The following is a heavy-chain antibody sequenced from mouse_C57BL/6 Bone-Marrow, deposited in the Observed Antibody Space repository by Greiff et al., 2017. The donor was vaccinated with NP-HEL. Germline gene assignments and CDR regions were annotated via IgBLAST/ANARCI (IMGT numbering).Heavy chain of an antibody. Sequence: EVKVVESEGGLVQPGSSMKLSCTASGFTFSDYYMAWVRQVPEKGLEWVANINYDGSSTYYLESLKSRFIISRDNANNILYLQMRSLKSEDTATYYCAREGGLRRRTWAMDDWGQGTSVTVSS. J-gene: IGHJ4*01. CDR2: INYDGSST. D-gene: IGHD2-4*01. V-gene: IGHV5-16*01. CDR3: AREGGLRRRTWAMDD. CDR1: GFTFSDYY.